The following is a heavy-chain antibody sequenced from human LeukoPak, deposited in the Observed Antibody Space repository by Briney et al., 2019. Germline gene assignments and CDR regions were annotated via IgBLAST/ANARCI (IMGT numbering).Heavy chain of an antibody. CDR1: SGSISSGSYY. D-gene: IGHD3-3*01. J-gene: IGHJ6*03. Sequence: SETLSLTCTASSGSISSGSYYWSWIRQPAGKGLEWIGRIYTSGSTNYNPSLKSRVTISVDTSKNQFSLKPSSVTAADTAVYYCARRSVVIIPPFYYYHMDVWGKGTTVAVSS. CDR2: IYTSGST. CDR3: ARRSVVIIPPFYYYHMDV. V-gene: IGHV4-61*02.